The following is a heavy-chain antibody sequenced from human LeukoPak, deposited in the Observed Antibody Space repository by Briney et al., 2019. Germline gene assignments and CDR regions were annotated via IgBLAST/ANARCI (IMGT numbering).Heavy chain of an antibody. CDR3: ARSLRYFDY. CDR2: IYYSGST. Sequence: SETLSLTCTVSGGSISSYYWSWIRQPAGKGLEWIGYIYYSGSTNYNPSLKSRATISVNTSKNQFSLKLSSVTAADTAVYYCARSLRYFDYWGQGTLVTVSS. J-gene: IGHJ4*02. D-gene: IGHD3-16*01. CDR1: GGSISSYY. V-gene: IGHV4-59*08.